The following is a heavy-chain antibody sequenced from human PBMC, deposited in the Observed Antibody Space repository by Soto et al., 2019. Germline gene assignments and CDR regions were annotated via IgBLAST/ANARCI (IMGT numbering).Heavy chain of an antibody. CDR3: ARDLFLPKTRTAY. V-gene: IGHV4-30-4*01. CDR2: IFHTGTT. J-gene: IGHJ4*01. D-gene: IGHD3-3*01. Sequence: SQTLALGWSVAGGSSSDPDYCSPMIRQTRGKGLEWMGYIFHTGTTYSNPSLKRRLIMSIDTSKNQFSLRLTSVTAADSAVYYSARDLFLPKTRTAYRGHGAPVPVNS. CDR1: GGSSSDPDYC.